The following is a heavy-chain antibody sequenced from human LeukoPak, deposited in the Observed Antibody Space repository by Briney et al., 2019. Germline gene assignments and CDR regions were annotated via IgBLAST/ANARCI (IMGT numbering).Heavy chain of an antibody. V-gene: IGHV3-21*01. D-gene: IGHD6-19*01. CDR3: ANRKQWVSC. CDR2: ISSSSSYI. J-gene: IGHJ4*02. Sequence: GGSLRLSCAVSGFTFSSYSMNWVRQAPGKGLEWVSSISSSSSYIYYADSAKGRFTISRDNAKNSLYLQMNSLRAEDTAVYSCANRKQWVSCWGKGTLVTVST. CDR1: GFTFSSYS.